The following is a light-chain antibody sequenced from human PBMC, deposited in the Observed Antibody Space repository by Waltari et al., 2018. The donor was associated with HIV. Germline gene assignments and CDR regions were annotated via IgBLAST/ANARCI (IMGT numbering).Light chain of an antibody. V-gene: IGLV2-14*03. CDR3: NSYTTSSTLHVV. J-gene: IGLJ2*01. Sequence: ALTHHASVSGSPRQSITIPSTGTSRDVGGYNYVSWYQHHPGKAPTLMIYDVSNRPSGVSNRFSGSKSGNTASLTISGLQAEDEADYYCNSYTTSSTLHVVFGGGTKLTVL. CDR1: SRDVGGYNY. CDR2: DVS.